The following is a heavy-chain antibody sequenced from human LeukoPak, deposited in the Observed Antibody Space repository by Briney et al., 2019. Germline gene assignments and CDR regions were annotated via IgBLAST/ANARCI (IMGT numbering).Heavy chain of an antibody. CDR3: ARVDSHTDP. Sequence: SVKVSCKASGGTFSSYAISWMRQAPGQGLEWMGRIIPIFGIANYAQKFQGRVTITADKSTSTAYMELSSLRSEDTAVYYCARVDSHTDPWGQGTLVTVSS. J-gene: IGHJ5*02. CDR2: IIPIFGIA. V-gene: IGHV1-69*04. D-gene: IGHD2-21*01. CDR1: GGTFSSYA.